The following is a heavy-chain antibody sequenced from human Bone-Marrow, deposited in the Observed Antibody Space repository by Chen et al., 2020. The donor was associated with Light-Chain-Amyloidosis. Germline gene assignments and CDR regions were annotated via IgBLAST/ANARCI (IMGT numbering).Heavy chain of an antibody. Sequence: EVQLVESGGGLVQPGRSLRLSCAASGFTFDDYAMHWVRQAPGKGLAWVAGMSWNSGSIGYADSLKGRITISRDNAESSLYLEVHSLRPEDTAFYYCAKDLGSGDYHRSGYYHFDFLDVWGRGTMVTVSS. V-gene: IGHV3-9*01. J-gene: IGHJ3*01. D-gene: IGHD3-22*01. CDR1: GFTFDDYA. CDR3: AKDLGSGDYHRSGYYHFDFLDV. CDR2: MSWNSGSI.